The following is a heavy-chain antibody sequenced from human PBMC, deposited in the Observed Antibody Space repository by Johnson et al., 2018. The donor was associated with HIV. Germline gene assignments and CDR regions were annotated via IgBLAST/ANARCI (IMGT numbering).Heavy chain of an antibody. Sequence: QVQLVESGGGVVQPGRSLRLSCAASGFTFSSYAMHWVRQAPGKGLEWVAVISSDGSAKYYADSVKGRFTISRDNSKNTLYLQMNSLRAEDTAVYYCATFDAFDIWGQGTMVTVSS. V-gene: IGHV3-30-3*01. CDR2: ISSDGSAK. J-gene: IGHJ3*02. CDR1: GFTFSSYA. CDR3: ATFDAFDI.